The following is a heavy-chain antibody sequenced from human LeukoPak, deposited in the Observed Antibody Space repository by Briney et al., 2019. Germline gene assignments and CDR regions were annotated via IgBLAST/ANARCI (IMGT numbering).Heavy chain of an antibody. V-gene: IGHV3-30-3*01. Sequence: GGSLRLSCAASGFAFSSYAMHWVRRAPGKALEWVATISSDGGNRYYSDSVKGRFTISRDNSKNTLYLQMNSLRPEDTAVFHCARGRAVTGSTVIDYWGQGTLVTVSS. D-gene: IGHD6-19*01. CDR1: GFAFSSYA. J-gene: IGHJ4*02. CDR3: ARGRAVTGSTVIDY. CDR2: ISSDGGNR.